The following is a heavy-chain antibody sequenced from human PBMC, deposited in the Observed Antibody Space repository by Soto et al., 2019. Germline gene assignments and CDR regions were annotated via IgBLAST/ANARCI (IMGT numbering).Heavy chain of an antibody. Sequence: PGGSLRLSCAASGFTVSSNYMSWVRQTPGKGLEWVSVIYSGGSTYYADSVKGRFTISRDNSKNTLYLQMNSLRAEGTAVYYCARDLSGWYAFDYWGQGSLVTVSS. CDR3: ARDLSGWYAFDY. CDR2: IYSGGST. J-gene: IGHJ4*02. V-gene: IGHV3-53*01. CDR1: GFTVSSNY. D-gene: IGHD6-19*01.